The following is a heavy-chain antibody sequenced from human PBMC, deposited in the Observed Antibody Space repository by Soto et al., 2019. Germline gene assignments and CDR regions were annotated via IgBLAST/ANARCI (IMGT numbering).Heavy chain of an antibody. Sequence: PGGSLRLSCVASGFTFSTYAMSWVRQAPGKGLEWVSALTPSGGETYYADSVKGRFTISRDNSMNALYLQMSSLRIEDTAVYYCARPRGYDVPSYYYDMDVWGQGTTVTVSS. CDR3: ARPRGYDVPSYYYDMDV. CDR1: GFTFSTYA. J-gene: IGHJ6*02. CDR2: LTPSGGET. V-gene: IGHV3-23*01. D-gene: IGHD5-12*01.